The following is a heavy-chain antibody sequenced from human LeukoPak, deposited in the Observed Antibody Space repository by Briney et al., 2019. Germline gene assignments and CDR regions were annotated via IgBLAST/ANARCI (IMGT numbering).Heavy chain of an antibody. Sequence: ASVKVSCKTSGYTFTDYYIHWVRQAPGQGLEWMGWIVPNSGGTNYAQKFQGRVTMTRDTSISTAYMELSRLRYDDTAVYYCATLGATSSDYWGQGTPVTVSS. CDR1: GYTFTDYY. CDR2: IVPNSGGT. V-gene: IGHV1-2*02. CDR3: ATLGATSSDY. J-gene: IGHJ4*02. D-gene: IGHD1-26*01.